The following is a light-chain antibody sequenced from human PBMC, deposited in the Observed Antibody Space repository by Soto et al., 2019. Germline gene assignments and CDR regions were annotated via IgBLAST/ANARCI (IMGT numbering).Light chain of an antibody. CDR1: QDVSTN. J-gene: IGKJ2*03. V-gene: IGKV3-15*01. Sequence: ETVMTQSPDTLSVSPGESATLSCRASQDVSTNLAWFHHKPGQTPRLVLYGASKRATDIPARFSGSGSGRHFTLTISSLQSEDFGVYYCQHYNNWPPYSFGQGTKVDIK. CDR2: GAS. CDR3: QHYNNWPPYS.